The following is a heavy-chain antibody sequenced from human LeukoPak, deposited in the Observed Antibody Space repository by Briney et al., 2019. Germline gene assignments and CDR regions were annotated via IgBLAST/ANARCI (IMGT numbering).Heavy chain of an antibody. CDR1: GGSISGYY. J-gene: IGHJ4*02. V-gene: IGHV4-59*08. D-gene: IGHD6-19*01. CDR3: ARLTTIAVAGAHYFDY. Sequence: SETLSLTCTVSGGSISGYYWSWIRQPPGKGLEWIGYIYYSGSTNYNPSLKSRVTISVDTSKNQFSLKLSSVTAADTAVYYCARLTTIAVAGAHYFDYWGQGTLVTVSS. CDR2: IYYSGST.